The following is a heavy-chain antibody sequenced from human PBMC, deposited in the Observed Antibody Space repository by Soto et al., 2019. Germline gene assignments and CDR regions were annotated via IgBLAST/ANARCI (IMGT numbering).Heavy chain of an antibody. CDR1: GGSFSGYQ. D-gene: IGHD3-10*01. Sequence: QVQLQQWGAGPLKPSETLSLTCAVYGGSFSGYQWTWIRQTPGKGLEWIGEINDSGNINYNPSLKSLVTILLDTGKTQISLWLSSVTASDTAVYYCARGLILWFGELSRRGGYYYYMDVWGKGTSVTVSS. CDR2: INDSGNI. V-gene: IGHV4-34*01. CDR3: ARGLILWFGELSRRGGYYYYMDV. J-gene: IGHJ6*03.